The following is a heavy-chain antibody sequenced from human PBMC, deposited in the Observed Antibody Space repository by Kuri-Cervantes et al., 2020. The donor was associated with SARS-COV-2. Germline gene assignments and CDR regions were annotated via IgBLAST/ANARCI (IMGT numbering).Heavy chain of an antibody. Sequence: GESLKISCEVSGFLFSASAIHWVRQAPGKGLEWVSAISGSGGSTYYADSVKGRFTISRDNSKNTLYLQMNSLRAEDTAVYYCAKVDTAMVFFLFDYWGQGTLVTVSS. CDR2: ISGSGGST. J-gene: IGHJ4*02. CDR1: GFLFSASA. V-gene: IGHV3-23*01. D-gene: IGHD5-18*01. CDR3: AKVDTAMVFFLFDY.